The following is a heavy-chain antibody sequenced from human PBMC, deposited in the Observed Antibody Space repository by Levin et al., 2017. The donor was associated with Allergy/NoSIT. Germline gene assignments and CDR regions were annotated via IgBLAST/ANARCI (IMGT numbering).Heavy chain of an antibody. CDR3: ARAGLGELSFSADY. V-gene: IGHV3-64*01. CDR1: GFTFSSYA. CDR2: ISSNGGST. Sequence: GGSLRLSCAASGFTFSSYAMHWVRQAPGKGLEYVSAISSNGGSTYYANSVKGRFTISRDNSKNTLYLQMGSLRAEDMAVYYCARAGLGELSFSADYWGQGTLVTVSS. D-gene: IGHD3-16*02. J-gene: IGHJ4*02.